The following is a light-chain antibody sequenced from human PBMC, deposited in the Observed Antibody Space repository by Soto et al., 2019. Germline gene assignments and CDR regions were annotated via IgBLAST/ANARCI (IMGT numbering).Light chain of an antibody. Sequence: DVVMTQTPLSLSVSPGHPASISCKSSESLVHSTGETFLFCYLQKPGQSPELLIYEASTRVSGVPDRFSGSGSGTDFTLEISRVETDDVGIYYCMQSTQLPPTFGQGTRLE. CDR3: MQSTQLPPT. CDR2: EAS. CDR1: ESLVHSTGETF. J-gene: IGKJ5*01. V-gene: IGKV2D-29*02.